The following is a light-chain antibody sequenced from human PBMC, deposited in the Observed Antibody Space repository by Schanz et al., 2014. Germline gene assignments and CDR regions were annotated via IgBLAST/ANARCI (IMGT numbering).Light chain of an antibody. CDR3: QQYNNWPPWT. CDR2: GAS. CDR1: QSVRSAY. V-gene: IGKV3-20*01. Sequence: EIVLTQSPGTLSLSPGERATLSCWASQSVRSAYLTWYQQKPGQAPRLLIYGASSRATGIPDRFSGSGSGTDFTLTISSLQAEDVAVYYCQQYNNWPPWTFGQGTKVEIK. J-gene: IGKJ1*01.